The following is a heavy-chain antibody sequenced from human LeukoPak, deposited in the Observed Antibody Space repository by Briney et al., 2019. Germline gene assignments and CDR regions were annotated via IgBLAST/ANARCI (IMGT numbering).Heavy chain of an antibody. Sequence: SETLSLTCSISSGPIGYNFWNWIRQPPGEGLEWIGYVYHTGSTKYNPSLKSRVTMSVDTSQNQSSLRLSSVTAPDTAVYYCARAEMGDRTLTYFDYWGQGNLVTVSS. CDR2: VYHTGST. J-gene: IGHJ4*02. CDR3: ARAEMGDRTLTYFDY. V-gene: IGHV4-59*12. D-gene: IGHD1-26*01. CDR1: SGPIGYNF.